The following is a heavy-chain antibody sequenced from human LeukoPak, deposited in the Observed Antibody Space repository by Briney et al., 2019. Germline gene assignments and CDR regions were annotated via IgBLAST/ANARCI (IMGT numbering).Heavy chain of an antibody. J-gene: IGHJ4*02. Sequence: PGGSLRPSCAASGFTFSSYGMHWVRQAPGKGLEWVAVISYDGTNKYSADSVKGRFTISRDNSKNTLYLQMNGLRAEDTAVYYCARDEEQWLAIDYWGQGTLVTVSS. D-gene: IGHD6-19*01. CDR1: GFTFSSYG. V-gene: IGHV3-30*03. CDR3: ARDEEQWLAIDY. CDR2: ISYDGTNK.